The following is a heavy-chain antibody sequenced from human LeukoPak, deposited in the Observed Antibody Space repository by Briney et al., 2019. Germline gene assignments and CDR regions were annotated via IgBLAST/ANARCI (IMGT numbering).Heavy chain of an antibody. Sequence: GSLRLSCVASGFTFTHYAMHWVRQAPGKGLEWVAVISYDGKNKYYGDSVKGRFTISRDSSRNTLYLQVNSLRVEDTAVYYCARDSTIFAVRMIDYWGQGTLVTVSS. D-gene: IGHD3-3*01. V-gene: IGHV3-30*03. CDR1: GFTFTHYA. CDR2: ISYDGKNK. J-gene: IGHJ4*02. CDR3: ARDSTIFAVRMIDY.